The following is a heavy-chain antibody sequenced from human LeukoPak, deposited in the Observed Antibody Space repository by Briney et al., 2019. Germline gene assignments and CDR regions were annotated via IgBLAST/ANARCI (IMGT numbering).Heavy chain of an antibody. V-gene: IGHV3-23*01. J-gene: IGHJ6*03. Sequence: PGGALRLSCAASGFTFSSYAMTWVRQAPGKGLEWVSVISGSGGSTYYADSVKGRFTISRNNSKNTLYLQMNSLRAEDTAVYYCARGERADYAGVYYYYYYYMDVWGKGTTVTVSS. CDR3: ARGERADYAGVYYYYYYYMDV. CDR2: ISGSGGST. D-gene: IGHD4-17*01. CDR1: GFTFSSYA.